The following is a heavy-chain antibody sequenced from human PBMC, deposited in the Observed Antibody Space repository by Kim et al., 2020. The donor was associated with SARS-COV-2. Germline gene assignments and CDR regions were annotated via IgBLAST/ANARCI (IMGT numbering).Heavy chain of an antibody. J-gene: IGHJ4*02. D-gene: IGHD3-10*01. V-gene: IGHV3-74*01. CDR3: VRDDVKYGLDY. Sequence: TSYADSEKARFSSSRDNAKNQRFLQMTSLRAEETAVYYCVRDDVKYGLDYWGQGTLVTVSS. CDR2: T.